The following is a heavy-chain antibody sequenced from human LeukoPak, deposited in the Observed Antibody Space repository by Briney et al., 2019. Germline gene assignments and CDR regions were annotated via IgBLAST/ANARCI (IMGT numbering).Heavy chain of an antibody. D-gene: IGHD3-10*01. J-gene: IGHJ6*04. CDR1: GYTFTSYY. CDR2: INPSGGST. CDR3: ARANREYYGSTFYMDV. Sequence: ASVKVSYKASGYTFTSYYMHWVRQAPGQGLEWMGIINPSGGSTSYARKFQGRVTMTRDTSITTAYMELSRLRSDDTAVYYCARANREYYGSTFYMDVWGKGTTVTISS. V-gene: IGHV1-46*01.